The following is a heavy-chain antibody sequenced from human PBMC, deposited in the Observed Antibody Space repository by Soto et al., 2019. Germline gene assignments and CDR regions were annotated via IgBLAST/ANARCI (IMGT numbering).Heavy chain of an antibody. CDR3: ARGVLRSGSYYKGTPYNWFDP. V-gene: IGHV4-39*07. J-gene: IGHJ5*02. D-gene: IGHD3-10*01. CDR1: GGSISSSSYY. CDR2: IYYSGST. Sequence: PSETLSLTCTVSGGSISSSSYYWGWIRQPPGKGLEWIGSIYYSGSTNYNQSLKSRVTISVDTSKNQFSLKLSSVTAADTAVYYCARGVLRSGSYYKGTPYNWFDPWGQGTLVTVSS.